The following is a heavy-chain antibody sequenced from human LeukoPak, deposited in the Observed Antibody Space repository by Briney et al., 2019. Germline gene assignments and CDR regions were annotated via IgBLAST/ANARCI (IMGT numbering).Heavy chain of an antibody. CDR2: ISGSGGST. Sequence: GGSLRLSCAASGFTFDDYAIHWVRQAPGKGLEWVSTISGSGGSTYYADSVKGRFTISRDNSKNTLYLQMNSLRAEDTAVYYCAKAGQLWLLGYFDYWGQGTLVTVSS. J-gene: IGHJ4*02. CDR3: AKAGQLWLLGYFDY. CDR1: GFTFDDYA. D-gene: IGHD5-18*01. V-gene: IGHV3-23*01.